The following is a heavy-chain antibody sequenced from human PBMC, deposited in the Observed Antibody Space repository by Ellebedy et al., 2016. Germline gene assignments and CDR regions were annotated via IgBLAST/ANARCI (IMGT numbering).Heavy chain of an antibody. CDR3: ANSIYDFPPSWYFDL. V-gene: IGHV3-23*01. CDR2: ISGSGGST. Sequence: GGSLRLXXAASGFTFASYAMSWVRQAPGKGLEWISGISGSGGSTYYADSVKGRFTISRDNSKNTLYLQMNSLRAEDTAVYYCANSIYDFPPSWYFDLWGRGTLVTVSS. J-gene: IGHJ2*01. D-gene: IGHD3-3*01. CDR1: GFTFASYA.